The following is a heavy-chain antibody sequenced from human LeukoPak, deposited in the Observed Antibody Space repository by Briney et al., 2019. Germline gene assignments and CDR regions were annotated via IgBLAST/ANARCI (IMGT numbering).Heavy chain of an antibody. J-gene: IGHJ5*02. Sequence: GASVKVSCKASGGTFSSYAISWVRQAPGQGLEWMGGIIPIFGTANYAQKFQGRVTITADKSMSTAYMELSSLRSEDTAVYYCARALPHRRLMDTTMEQHWFDPWGQGTLVTVSS. CDR3: ARALPHRRLMDTTMEQHWFDP. CDR1: GGTFSSYA. V-gene: IGHV1-69*06. CDR2: IIPIFGTA. D-gene: IGHD5-18*01.